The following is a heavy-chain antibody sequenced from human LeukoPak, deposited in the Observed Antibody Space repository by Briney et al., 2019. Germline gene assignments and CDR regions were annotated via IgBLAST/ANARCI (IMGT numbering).Heavy chain of an antibody. V-gene: IGHV4-4*07. CDR1: GVSISSYY. Sequence: SETLSLTCTVSGVSISSYYWSWIRQPAGKGLEWIGRINTSGSTNYNPSLKSRVTMSVDTSKNQFSLKLSSVTAADTAVYYCARGGYSYGYHDYWGQGTLVTVSS. CDR3: ARGGYSYGYHDY. D-gene: IGHD5-18*01. CDR2: INTSGST. J-gene: IGHJ4*02.